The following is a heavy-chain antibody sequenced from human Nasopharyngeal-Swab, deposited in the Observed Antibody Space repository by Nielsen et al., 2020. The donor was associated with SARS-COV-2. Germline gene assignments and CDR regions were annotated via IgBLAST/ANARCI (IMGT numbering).Heavy chain of an antibody. CDR2: INHSGST. D-gene: IGHD2-2*01. Sequence: SETLSLTCAVYGGSFSGYYWSWIRQPPGKGLEWIGEINHSGSTNYNPSLKSRVTISVDTSKNQFSLKLSSVTAADTAVYYCAKVPAAIAYYYYYYMDVWGKGTTVTVSS. J-gene: IGHJ6*03. CDR1: GGSFSGYY. V-gene: IGHV4-34*01. CDR3: AKVPAAIAYYYYYYMDV.